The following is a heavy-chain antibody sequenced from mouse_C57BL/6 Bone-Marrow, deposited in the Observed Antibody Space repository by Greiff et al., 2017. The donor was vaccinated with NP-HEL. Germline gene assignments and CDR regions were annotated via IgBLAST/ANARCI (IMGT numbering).Heavy chain of an antibody. J-gene: IGHJ4*01. V-gene: IGHV1-26*01. CDR1: GYTFTDYY. D-gene: IGHD1-1*01. CDR3: ARQVVAKDYAMDY. Sequence: VQLQQSGPELVKPGASVKISCKASGYTFTDYYMNWVKQSHGKSLEWIGDINPNNGGTSYNQKFKGKATLTVDKSSSTAYMELRSLTSEDSAVYYCARQVVAKDYAMDYWGQGTSVTVSS. CDR2: INPNNGGT.